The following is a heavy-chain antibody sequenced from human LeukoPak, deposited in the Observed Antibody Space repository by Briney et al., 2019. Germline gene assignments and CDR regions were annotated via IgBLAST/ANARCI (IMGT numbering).Heavy chain of an antibody. Sequence: SETLSLTCAVYGGSFSGYYWSWIRQPPGKGLEWIGEINHSGSTNYNPSLKSRVTISVDTSKNQFSLKLSSVTAADTAVYYCARGADCSSTSCPYYFYYWGQGTLVTVSS. J-gene: IGHJ4*02. D-gene: IGHD2-2*01. CDR2: INHSGST. V-gene: IGHV4-34*01. CDR3: ARGADCSSTSCPYYFYY. CDR1: GGSFSGYY.